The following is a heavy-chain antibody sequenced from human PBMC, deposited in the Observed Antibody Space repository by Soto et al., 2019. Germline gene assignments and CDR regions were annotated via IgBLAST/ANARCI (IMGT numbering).Heavy chain of an antibody. CDR3: ATLKLLWFGESDMDV. Sequence: ASVKVSCKVSGYTLTELSMHWVRQAPGKGLEWMGGFDPEDGETIYAQKFQGRVTMTEDTSTDTAYMELSSLRSEDTAVYYCATLKLLWFGESDMDVWGKGTTVTVSS. J-gene: IGHJ6*03. CDR1: GYTLTELS. D-gene: IGHD3-10*01. V-gene: IGHV1-24*01. CDR2: FDPEDGET.